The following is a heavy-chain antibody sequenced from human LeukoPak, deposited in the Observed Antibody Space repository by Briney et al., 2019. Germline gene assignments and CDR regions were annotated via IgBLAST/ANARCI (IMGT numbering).Heavy chain of an antibody. Sequence: PGGSLRLSCAASGFTFSSYWMSWVRQAPGKGLEWVSSISSSSSYIYYADSVKGRFTISRDNAKNSLYLQMNSLRAEDTAVYYCARPGIALFGGMDVWGQGTTVTVSS. D-gene: IGHD6-13*01. CDR2: ISSSSSYI. CDR3: ARPGIALFGGMDV. CDR1: GFTFSSYW. V-gene: IGHV3-21*01. J-gene: IGHJ6*02.